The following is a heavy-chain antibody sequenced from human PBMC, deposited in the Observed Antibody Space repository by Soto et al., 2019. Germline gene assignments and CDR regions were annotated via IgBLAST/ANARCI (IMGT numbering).Heavy chain of an antibody. D-gene: IGHD2-2*01. CDR3: ARAILVPAAYYYYMDV. CDR2: IYYSGST. CDR1: GGSISSSSYY. Sequence: QLQLQESGPGLVKPSETLSLTCTVSGGSISSSSYYWGWIRQPPGKGLEWIGSIYYSGSTYYNPSLKSRVTISVDTSKNQFSLKLSSVTAADTAVYYCARAILVPAAYYYYMDVWGKGTTVTVSS. V-gene: IGHV4-39*01. J-gene: IGHJ6*03.